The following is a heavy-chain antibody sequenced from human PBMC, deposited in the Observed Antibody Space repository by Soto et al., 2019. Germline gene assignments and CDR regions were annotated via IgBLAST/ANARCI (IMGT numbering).Heavy chain of an antibody. V-gene: IGHV4-59*01. D-gene: IGHD1-1*01. J-gene: IGHJ4*02. Sequence: SETLSLTCTVSGGSSGAYFWSWIRQPPGKGLQWIGYIFYSGGTAYNPSLKSRVTISLDMSRKQISLKLSSVTTADTATYFCARLQLVQKVIDYWGQGTLVTVSS. CDR1: GGSSGAYF. CDR3: ARLQLVQKVIDY. CDR2: IFYSGGT.